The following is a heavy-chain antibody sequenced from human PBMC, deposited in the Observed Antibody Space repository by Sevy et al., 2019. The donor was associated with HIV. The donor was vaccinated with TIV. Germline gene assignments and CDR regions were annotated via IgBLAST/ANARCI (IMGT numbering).Heavy chain of an antibody. D-gene: IGHD2-15*01. CDR3: AKDIRVALVVPSPGYGMDV. J-gene: IGHJ6*02. Sequence: GGSLLSCAASGFTFSTYAMSWVRQAPGKGLEWVSVISGSGDTTNYADSVKGRFVISRDNSKYTMYLQLNSLRAEDTAVYYCAKDIRVALVVPSPGYGMDVWGHGTSVTVSS. V-gene: IGHV3-23*01. CDR2: ISGSGDTT. CDR1: GFTFSTYA.